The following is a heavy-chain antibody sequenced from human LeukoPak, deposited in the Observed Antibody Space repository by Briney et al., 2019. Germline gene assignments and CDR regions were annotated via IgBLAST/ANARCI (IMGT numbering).Heavy chain of an antibody. Sequence: PGGSLRLSCAASGFTFDDYAMHWVRQAPGKGLEWVSGISWNSGSIGYADSVKGRFTIFRDNAKNSLYLQMNSLRAEDTALYYCAKDFPEAYWGQGTLVTVSS. CDR3: AKDFPEAY. V-gene: IGHV3-9*01. CDR1: GFTFDDYA. J-gene: IGHJ4*02. CDR2: ISWNSGSI.